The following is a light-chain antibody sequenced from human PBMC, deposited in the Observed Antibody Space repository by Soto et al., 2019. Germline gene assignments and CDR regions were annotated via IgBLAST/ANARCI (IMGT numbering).Light chain of an antibody. CDR3: QKSSNWPLT. V-gene: IGKV3D-20*02. CDR1: QSVSSSY. Sequence: IVLTQSPGALSLSPGERATLSCRASQSVSSSYLAWYQQKPGQAPRILIYATSSRATGIPDRFSGSGSGTDLTLTISSLEPEDFAVYYCQKSSNWPLTFGPGTKVDIK. CDR2: ATS. J-gene: IGKJ3*01.